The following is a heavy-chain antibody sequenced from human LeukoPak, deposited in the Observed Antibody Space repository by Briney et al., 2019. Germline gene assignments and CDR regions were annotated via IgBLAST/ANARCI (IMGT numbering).Heavy chain of an antibody. CDR3: ARTRVVAARHFDY. CDR1: GYIFTGYL. CDR2: INPNSGGT. J-gene: IGHJ4*02. Sequence: ASVKASCRTSGYIFTGYLIHWVRQAPGQGLEWMGRINPNSGGTNYAQKFQGRVTMTRDTSISTAYMELSRLRSDDTAVYYCARTRVVAARHFDYRGQGTLVTVSS. V-gene: IGHV1-2*06. D-gene: IGHD6-6*01.